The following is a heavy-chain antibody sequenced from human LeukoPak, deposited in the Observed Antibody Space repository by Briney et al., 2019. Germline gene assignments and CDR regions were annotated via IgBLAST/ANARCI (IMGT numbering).Heavy chain of an antibody. D-gene: IGHD4-11*01. CDR2: IWSDATNQ. V-gene: IGHV3-33*06. CDR3: XKDAQRGXDYSNSLEH. CDR1: GFTFSHFG. J-gene: IGHJ5*02. Sequence: GGSLRLSCEASGFTFSHFGMHWVRQAPGKGLEWVAVIWSDATNQFYADSVKGRFTISRDNFKRTVSLEMNSLRAKDRAVYYCXKDAQRGXDYSNSLEHWGQGSLVIVSS.